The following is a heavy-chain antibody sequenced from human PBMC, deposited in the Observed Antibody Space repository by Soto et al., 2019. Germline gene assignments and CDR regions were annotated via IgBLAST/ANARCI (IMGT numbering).Heavy chain of an antibody. CDR3: VWVSSSSGFDTFDY. Sequence: SGGSLRLSCAASGFTFSSYAMSWVRQAPGKGLEWVSAISGSGGSTYYADSVKGRFTISRDNSKNTLYLQMNSLRAEDTAVYYCVWVSSSSGFDTFDYWGQGTLVTVSS. CDR1: GFTFSSYA. CDR2: ISGSGGST. J-gene: IGHJ4*02. V-gene: IGHV3-23*01. D-gene: IGHD6-6*01.